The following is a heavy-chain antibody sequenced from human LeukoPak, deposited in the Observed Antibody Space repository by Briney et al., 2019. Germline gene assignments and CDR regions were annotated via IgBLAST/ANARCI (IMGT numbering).Heavy chain of an antibody. V-gene: IGHV3-48*01. CDR1: GFTFSSYS. CDR2: ISSSSSTI. Sequence: TGGSLRLSCAASGFTFSSYSMNWVRQAPGKGLEWVSYISSSSSTIYYADSVKGRFTISRDNAKNSLYLQMNSLRAEDTAVYYCARDLGYSSSTDAFDIWGQGTMVTVSS. J-gene: IGHJ3*02. CDR3: ARDLGYSSSTDAFDI. D-gene: IGHD6-6*01.